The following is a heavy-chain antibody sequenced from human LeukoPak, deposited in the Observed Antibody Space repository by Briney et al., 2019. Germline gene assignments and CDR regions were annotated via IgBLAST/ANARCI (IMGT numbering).Heavy chain of an antibody. J-gene: IGHJ4*02. V-gene: IGHV3-21*01. CDR3: ARDPLRYLRVGHYDY. Sequence: TGGSLRLSCAASGFTFSNSAMNWVRQVPGKGLEWVSSMDYDSSHIYYAASVRGRFTISRDNARNSVYLQMNSLRVEDTAVYYCARDPLRYLRVGHYDYWGQGTLVAVSS. CDR2: MDYDSSHI. D-gene: IGHD3-9*01. CDR1: GFTFSNSA.